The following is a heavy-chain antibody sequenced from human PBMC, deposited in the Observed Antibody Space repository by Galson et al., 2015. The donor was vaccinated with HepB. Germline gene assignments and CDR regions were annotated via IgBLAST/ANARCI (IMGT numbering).Heavy chain of an antibody. CDR3: AKSLPGYNSRWNFLGVDS. CDR1: GLTFSSYA. Sequence: SLRLSCAASGLTFSSYAMSWVRLAPGKGLERVSTISGSGDSTYYSDSVRGRFTISRDNSKNTLYLQMNSLRADDTAVYYCAKSLPGYNSRWNFLGVDSWGQGALVTVSS. D-gene: IGHD6-13*01. V-gene: IGHV3-23*01. J-gene: IGHJ4*02. CDR2: ISGSGDST.